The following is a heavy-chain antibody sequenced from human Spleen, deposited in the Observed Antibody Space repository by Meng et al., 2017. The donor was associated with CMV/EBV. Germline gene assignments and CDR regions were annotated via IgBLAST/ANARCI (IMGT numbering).Heavy chain of an antibody. CDR2: IDWDDDK. CDR3: ARTWSRAYGMDV. Sequence: PTLVKPTETLTLTCAFSGFSLSTGGMCVSWVRQPPGKALEWLALIDWDDDKYYSTSLKTRLTVSKDTSKNQVVFTMTNMDPVDTATYYCARTWSRAYGMDVWGQGTTVTVSS. D-gene: IGHD1-1*01. V-gene: IGHV2-70*20. CDR1: GFSLSTGGMC. J-gene: IGHJ6*02.